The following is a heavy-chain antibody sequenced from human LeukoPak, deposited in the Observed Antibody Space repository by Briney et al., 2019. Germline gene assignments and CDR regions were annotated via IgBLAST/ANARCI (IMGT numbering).Heavy chain of an antibody. CDR2: ISGSGGST. V-gene: IGHV3-23*01. J-gene: IGHJ4*02. CDR1: GFTFSSYA. Sequence: GGSLRLSCAASGFTFSSYAMSWVRQAPGKGLEWVSGISGSGGSTYYADSVKGRFTISRDNSRNTLYLQMNSLRAEDTAVYYCATTADYWGSYGWGQGTLVTVSS. CDR3: ATTADYWGSYG. D-gene: IGHD7-27*01.